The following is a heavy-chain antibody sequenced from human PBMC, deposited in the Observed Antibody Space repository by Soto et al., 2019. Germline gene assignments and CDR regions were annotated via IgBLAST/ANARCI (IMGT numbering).Heavy chain of an antibody. CDR2: ISGSGGST. V-gene: IGHV3-23*01. Sequence: GGSLRLSCAASGFTFSSYAMSWVRQAPGKGLEWVSAISGSGGSTYYADSVKGRFTISRDNSKNTLYLQMNSLRAEDTAVYYRASVDIAHNWFDPWGQGTLVTVSS. J-gene: IGHJ5*02. CDR1: GFTFSSYA. D-gene: IGHD2-15*01. CDR3: ASVDIAHNWFDP.